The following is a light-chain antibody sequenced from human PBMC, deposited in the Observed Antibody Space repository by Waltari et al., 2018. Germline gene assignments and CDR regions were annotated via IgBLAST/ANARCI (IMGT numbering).Light chain of an antibody. CDR3: QQYSSFST. V-gene: IGKV1-5*03. CDR1: QSVCTW. Sequence: DIQMTQLPSTLSASVGDRVTISCRASQSVCTWLAWYPQRPGKAPKLLIYMASSLDSGVPSRFSGSGSGTDFTLTISSLQPDDFATYSCQQYSSFSTFGQGTKV. J-gene: IGKJ2*01. CDR2: MAS.